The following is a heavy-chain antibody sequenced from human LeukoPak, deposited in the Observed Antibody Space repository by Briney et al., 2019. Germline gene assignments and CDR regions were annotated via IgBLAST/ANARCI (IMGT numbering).Heavy chain of an antibody. D-gene: IGHD4-17*01. J-gene: IGHJ4*02. CDR1: GGSISSYY. CDR3: ARDYGDYLFDY. CDR2: IYYSGST. Sequence: SETLSLTRTVSGGSISSYYWSWIRQPPGKGLEWIGYIYYSGSTNYNPSLKSRVTISVDTSKNQFSLKLSSVTAADTAVYYCARDYGDYLFDYWGQGTLVTVSS. V-gene: IGHV4-59*01.